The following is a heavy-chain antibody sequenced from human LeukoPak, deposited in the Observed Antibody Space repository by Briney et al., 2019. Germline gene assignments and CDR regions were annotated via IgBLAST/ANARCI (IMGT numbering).Heavy chain of an antibody. V-gene: IGHV4-34*01. CDR3: ARHRRGILDP. J-gene: IGHJ5*02. Sequence: SETLSLTCAVYGGSFSGYYWSWIRQPPGKGLEWIGEINHSGSTNYNPSLRSRVTISVDTSKNQFSLKLSSVTAADTAVYYCARHRRGILDPWGQGTLVTVSS. CDR1: GGSFSGYY. D-gene: IGHD3-10*01. CDR2: INHSGST.